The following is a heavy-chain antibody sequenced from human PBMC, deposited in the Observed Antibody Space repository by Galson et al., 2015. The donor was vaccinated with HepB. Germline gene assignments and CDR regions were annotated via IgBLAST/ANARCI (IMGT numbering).Heavy chain of an antibody. CDR3: ARGSSSWSDWYFDL. D-gene: IGHD6-13*01. V-gene: IGHV6-1*01. CDR1: GDSVSSNSAA. CDR2: TYYRSKWYN. J-gene: IGHJ2*01. Sequence: CAISGDSVSSNSAAWNWIRQSPSRGLEWLGRTYYRSKWYNDYAVSVKSRITTNPDTSKNQFSLQLNSVTPEDTALYYCARGSSSWSDWYFDLWGRGTLVTVSS.